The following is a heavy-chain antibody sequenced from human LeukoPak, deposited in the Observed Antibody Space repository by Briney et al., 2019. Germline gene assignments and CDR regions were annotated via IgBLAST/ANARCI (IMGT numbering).Heavy chain of an antibody. Sequence: GGSLRLSCAASGFNFSAFPVTWVRQAPGKGLEWVSAISAVGDNTFYADSVKGRFTISRDNSKNALYLHMNSLRPEDTAVYYCAKDRGYWGQGTLVTVSS. CDR1: GFNFSAFP. J-gene: IGHJ4*02. CDR2: ISAVGDNT. CDR3: AKDRGY. V-gene: IGHV3-23*01.